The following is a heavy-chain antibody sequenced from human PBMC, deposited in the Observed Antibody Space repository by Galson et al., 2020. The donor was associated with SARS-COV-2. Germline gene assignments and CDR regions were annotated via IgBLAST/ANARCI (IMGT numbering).Heavy chain of an antibody. CDR2: ISSDGNNL. J-gene: IGHJ3*02. Sequence: GESLKISCAASGFTFSRYAMHWVRQTPGKGLEWVAVISSDGNNLYYADSVKGRFTISRDNSRNTLYLQMNSLRPEDTAVYFCARDRPHQPRIAVTYDAFDIWGQGTMVTVSS. V-gene: IGHV3-30-3*01. D-gene: IGHD4-4*01. CDR1: GFTFSRYA. CDR3: ARDRPHQPRIAVTYDAFDI.